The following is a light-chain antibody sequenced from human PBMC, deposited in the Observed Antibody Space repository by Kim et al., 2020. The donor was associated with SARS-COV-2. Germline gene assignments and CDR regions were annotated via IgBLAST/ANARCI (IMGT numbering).Light chain of an antibody. CDR2: QDS. CDR1: KLGDKY. CDR3: QAWDTGTHVV. V-gene: IGLV3-1*01. Sequence: SYELTQPTSLSVSPGQTASITCSGDKLGDKYACWYQQKPGQSPVLVIYQDSKRPSGIPERFSGSNSGNTATLTISGTQAMDEADYYCQAWDTGTHVVFGGGTQLTVL. J-gene: IGLJ2*01.